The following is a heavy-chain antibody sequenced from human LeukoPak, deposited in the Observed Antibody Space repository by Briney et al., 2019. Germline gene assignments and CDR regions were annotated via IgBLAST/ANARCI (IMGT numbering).Heavy chain of an antibody. V-gene: IGHV4-34*01. D-gene: IGHD3-22*01. Sequence: LSETLSLTCAVYGGSFSGYYWSWIRQPPGKGLEWIGEINHSGSTNYNPSPKSRVTISVDTSKNQFSLKLSSVTAADTAVYYCARRRMIVVVNNWFDPWGQGTLVTVSS. CDR2: INHSGST. CDR1: GGSFSGYY. J-gene: IGHJ5*02. CDR3: ARRRMIVVVNNWFDP.